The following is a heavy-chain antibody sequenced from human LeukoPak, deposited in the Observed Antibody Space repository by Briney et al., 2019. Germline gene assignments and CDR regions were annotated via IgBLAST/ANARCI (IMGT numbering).Heavy chain of an antibody. CDR1: GFTFDDYG. D-gene: IGHD5-18*01. J-gene: IGHJ4*02. CDR2: INWNGDTT. CDR3: ARGLGVQLWAPVDY. V-gene: IGHV3-20*04. Sequence: GGSLRLSCAASGFTFDDYGMSWVRQAPGKGLEWVSGINWNGDTTDYADSVNGRFTISRDNAKNSLFLQMNSLRAEDTALYYCARGLGVQLWAPVDYWGQGTLVTVSS.